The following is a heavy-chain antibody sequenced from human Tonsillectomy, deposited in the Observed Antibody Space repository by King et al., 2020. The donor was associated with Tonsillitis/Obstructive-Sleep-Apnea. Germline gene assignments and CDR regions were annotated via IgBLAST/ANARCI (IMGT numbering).Heavy chain of an antibody. CDR1: GGSFSGYY. CDR3: ARGRARAKGY. D-gene: IGHD1-26*01. V-gene: IGHV4-34*01. J-gene: IGHJ4*02. Sequence: VQLQQWGAGLLKPSETLSLTCAVYGGSFSGYYWSWIRQPPGKGLEWIGEINHSGSTNYNPSLKSRVTISVDTSKNQFSLKLSSVTAADTAGYYCARGRARAKGYWGQGTLVTVSS. CDR2: INHSGST.